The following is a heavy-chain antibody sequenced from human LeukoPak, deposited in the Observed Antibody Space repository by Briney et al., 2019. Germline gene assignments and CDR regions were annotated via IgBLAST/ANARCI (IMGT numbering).Heavy chain of an antibody. V-gene: IGHV1-2*02. CDR3: ARDLYGSGSSIVNY. CDR1: GYTFTGYY. CDR2: INPNSGGT. D-gene: IGHD3-10*01. J-gene: IGHJ4*02. Sequence: ASVKVSCTASGYTFTGYYMHWVRQAPGQGLEWMGWINPNSGGTNYAQKFQGRVTMTRDTSISTAYMELSRLRSDDTAVYYCARDLYGSGSSIVNYWGQGTLVTVSS.